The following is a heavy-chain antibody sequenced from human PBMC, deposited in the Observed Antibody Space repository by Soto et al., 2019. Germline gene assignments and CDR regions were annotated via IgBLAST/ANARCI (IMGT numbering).Heavy chain of an antibody. CDR3: ARDPYGGILPLDY. J-gene: IGHJ4*02. CDR1: GGSFSGYY. D-gene: IGHD2-15*01. V-gene: IGHV4-34*01. Sequence: QVQLQQWGAGLLKPSETLSLTCAVYGGSFSGYYWSWIRQPPGKGLEWIGEINHSGSTNYNPSLKSRVTISVDTSKNPFSLKLSSVTAADTAVYYCARDPYGGILPLDYWGQGTLVTVSS. CDR2: INHSGST.